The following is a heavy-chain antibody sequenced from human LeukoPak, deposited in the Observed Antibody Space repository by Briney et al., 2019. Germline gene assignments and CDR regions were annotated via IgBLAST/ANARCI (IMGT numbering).Heavy chain of an antibody. D-gene: IGHD3-10*02. CDR2: IYDNEAT. CDR1: GFSVSTKY. CDR3: AATRSGGY. Sequence: GGSLRLSCAASGFSVSTKYMTWVRQAPGKGLEWVSIIYDNEATYYADSVKGRFVISRDNSKNILYLQMNSLRAEDTAVHFCAATRSGGYWGQGTLVTVSS. V-gene: IGHV3-66*01. J-gene: IGHJ4*02.